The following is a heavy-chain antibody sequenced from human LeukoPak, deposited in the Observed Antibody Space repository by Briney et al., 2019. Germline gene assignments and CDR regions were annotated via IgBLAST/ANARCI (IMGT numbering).Heavy chain of an antibody. CDR2: IYYSGST. CDR1: SGSISSSSYY. Sequence: SETLSLTCTVSSGSISSSSYYWGWIRQPPGKGLEWIGSIYYSGSTYYNPSLKSRVTISVDTSKNQFSLKLSSVTAADTAVYYCARDALDGGSSSGWYYYWFDPWGQGTLVTVSS. CDR3: ARDALDGGSSSGWYYYWFDP. J-gene: IGHJ5*02. D-gene: IGHD6-19*01. V-gene: IGHV4-39*07.